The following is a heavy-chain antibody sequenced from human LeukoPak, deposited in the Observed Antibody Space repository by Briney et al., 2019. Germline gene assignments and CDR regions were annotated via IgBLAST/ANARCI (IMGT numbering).Heavy chain of an antibody. CDR1: GGSISSGGYY. V-gene: IGHV4-31*03. Sequence: SQTLSLTCTVSGGSISSGGYYWSWIRQHPGKGLEWIGYIYYSGSIYYNPSLKSRVTISVDTSKSQFSLKLSSVTAADTAVYYCARDLRGGYDTYFDYWGQGTLVTVSS. CDR3: ARDLRGGYDTYFDY. CDR2: IYYSGSI. D-gene: IGHD5-12*01. J-gene: IGHJ4*02.